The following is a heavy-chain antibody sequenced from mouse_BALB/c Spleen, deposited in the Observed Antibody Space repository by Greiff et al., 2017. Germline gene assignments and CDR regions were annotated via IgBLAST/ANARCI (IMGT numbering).Heavy chain of an antibody. J-gene: IGHJ4*01. CDR3: ARSRDWYYAMDY. V-gene: IGHV5-17*02. CDR1: GFTFSSFG. CDR2: ISSGSSTI. Sequence: EVKLMESGGGLVQPGGSRKLSCAASGFTFSSFGMHWVRQAPEKGLEWVAYISSGSSTIYYADTVKGRFTISRDNPKNTLFLQMTSLRSEDTAMYYCARSRDWYYAMDYWGQGTSVTVSS. D-gene: IGHD3-3*01.